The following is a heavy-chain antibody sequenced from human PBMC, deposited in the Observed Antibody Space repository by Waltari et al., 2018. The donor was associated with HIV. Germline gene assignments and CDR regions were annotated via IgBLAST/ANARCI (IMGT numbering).Heavy chain of an antibody. CDR1: GGTFSSYA. CDR2: IIPIFGTA. J-gene: IGHJ6*02. V-gene: IGHV1-69*06. D-gene: IGHD1-7*01. CDR3: ARGYNWNYGPWTYYGMDV. Sequence: QVQLVQSGAEVKKPGSSVKVSCKASGGTFSSYAISWVRQAPGQGLEWMGGIIPIFGTANYAQKFQGRVTITADKSTSTAYMELSSLRSEDTAVYYCARGYNWNYGPWTYYGMDVWGQGTTVTVSS.